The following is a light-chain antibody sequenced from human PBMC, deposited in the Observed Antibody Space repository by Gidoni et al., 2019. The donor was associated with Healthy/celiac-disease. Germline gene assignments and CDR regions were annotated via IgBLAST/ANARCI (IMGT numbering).Light chain of an antibody. CDR3: QQYNNWPPMYT. CDR2: GAS. J-gene: IGKJ2*01. CDR1: QSVGSN. V-gene: IGKV3-15*01. Sequence: EIVMTQSPATLSVSPGERATLSCRASQSVGSNLAWYQQKPGQAPRLLIYGASTRATGFPARFSGSGSGTEFTLTISSLQSEDFAVYYCQQYNNWPPMYTFGQGTKLEIK.